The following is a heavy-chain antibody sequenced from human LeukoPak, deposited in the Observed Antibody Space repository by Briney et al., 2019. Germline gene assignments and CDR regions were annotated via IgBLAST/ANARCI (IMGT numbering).Heavy chain of an antibody. Sequence: GGSLRLSCAASGFTFNSYWMSWVRQAPGKGLEWVANIKQDGSEKYYVDSVKGRFTISRDNSKNTLYLQMNSLRAEDTAVYYCARGTYCSSPSCPFDYWGQGTLVTVSS. CDR3: ARGTYCSSPSCPFDY. J-gene: IGHJ4*02. CDR2: IKQDGSEK. CDR1: GFTFNSYW. D-gene: IGHD2-2*01. V-gene: IGHV3-7*01.